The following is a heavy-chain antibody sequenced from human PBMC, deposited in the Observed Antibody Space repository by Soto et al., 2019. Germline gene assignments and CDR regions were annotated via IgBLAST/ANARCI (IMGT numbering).Heavy chain of an antibody. J-gene: IGHJ4*02. CDR3: ARFRTEEYYFDY. CDR1: GYTFTGYY. Sequence: ASVKVSCKASGYTFTGYYMHWVRQAPGQGLEWMGWINPNSGGTNYAQKFQGRVTMTRDTSISTAYMELSGLRSDDTAVYYCARFRTEEYYFDYWGQGTLVTVSS. CDR2: INPNSGGT. V-gene: IGHV1-2*02. D-gene: IGHD3-10*01.